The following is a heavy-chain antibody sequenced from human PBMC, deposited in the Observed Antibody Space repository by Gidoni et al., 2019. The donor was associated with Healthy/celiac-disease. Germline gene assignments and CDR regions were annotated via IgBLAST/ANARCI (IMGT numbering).Heavy chain of an antibody. V-gene: IGHV1-8*01. CDR3: ARGYRGIWFRDAFDI. D-gene: IGHD3-10*01. Sequence: QVQLVQSGPEVKKPGAAVRVSCQACGYTFNSYDINWVRQATGQGLEWIGWMNPNSGNTGYAPKFQGRVTMTRNTSISTAYMELSSLRSEDTAVYYCARGYRGIWFRDAFDIWGQGTMVTVSS. CDR1: GYTFNSYD. J-gene: IGHJ3*02. CDR2: MNPNSGNT.